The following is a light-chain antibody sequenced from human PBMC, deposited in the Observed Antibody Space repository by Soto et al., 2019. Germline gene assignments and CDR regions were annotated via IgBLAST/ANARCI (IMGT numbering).Light chain of an antibody. J-gene: IGKJ1*01. CDR1: QSISSY. CDR2: AAS. CDR3: QQITSTPLT. V-gene: IGKV1-39*01. Sequence: DLEMTQSPSSLSASVGDRVNITCRASQSISSYLNWYQQKPGKAPKLLIYAASNLQSGVPSRFSGSGSEIEFTLTISSLQPEDFATYYCQQITSTPLTFGQGTKVEIK.